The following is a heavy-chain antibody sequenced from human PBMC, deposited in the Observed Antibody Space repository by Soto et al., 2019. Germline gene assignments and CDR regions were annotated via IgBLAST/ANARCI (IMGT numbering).Heavy chain of an antibody. V-gene: IGHV3-21*02. CDR2: ISSDSTYI. J-gene: IGHJ6*02. Sequence: EVQLVEFGGGLVKPGGSLRLSCAASGFSFSDYTMNWVRQAPGKGLEWVSSISSDSTYIYYADSVKGRFTISRDEAKTSLYPQLTSRRDEATAVYYCTSLPGITGTLNDWCQETTVTVSS. CDR1: GFSFSDYT. CDR3: TSLPGITGTLND. D-gene: IGHD1-20*01.